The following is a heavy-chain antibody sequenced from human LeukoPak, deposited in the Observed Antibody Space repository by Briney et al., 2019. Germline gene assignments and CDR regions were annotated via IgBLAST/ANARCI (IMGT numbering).Heavy chain of an antibody. D-gene: IGHD3-22*01. CDR2: ISGSGGST. CDR3: ARSRYDSSGYYGIIGN. CDR1: GFTFSDYY. Sequence: GGSLRLSCAASGFTFSDYYVSWIRQAPGKGLEWVSAISGSGGSTYYADSVKGRFTISRDNAKKSLYLQMNSLRAEDTAVYYCARSRYDSSGYYGIIGNWGQGTLVTVSS. J-gene: IGHJ4*02. V-gene: IGHV3-11*04.